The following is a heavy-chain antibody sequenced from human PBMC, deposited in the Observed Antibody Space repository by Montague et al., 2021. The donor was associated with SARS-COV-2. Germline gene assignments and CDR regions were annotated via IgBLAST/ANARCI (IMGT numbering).Heavy chain of an antibody. Sequence: SKTLSLTCAVYGGSFSGYYWSWIRQPPGKGLEWIGEINHSGSTNYNPSLKSRVTISVDTSKNQFSLKLSSVTAADTAVYYCARDLWVWLSVEGSFDSWGQGTLVTVSS. CDR1: GGSFSGYY. CDR2: INHSGST. D-gene: IGHD5-12*01. V-gene: IGHV4-34*01. J-gene: IGHJ4*02. CDR3: ARDLWVWLSVEGSFDS.